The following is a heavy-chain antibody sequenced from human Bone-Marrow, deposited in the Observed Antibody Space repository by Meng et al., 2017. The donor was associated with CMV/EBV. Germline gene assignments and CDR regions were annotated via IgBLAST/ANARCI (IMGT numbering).Heavy chain of an antibody. Sequence: GSLRLSCTASDYSISSDYYWGWIRQPPGKGLEYIGSVSHSGSTYYNPSLKSRVTMSIDTSNNQFSLKLSSVTAADTAVYYCARVQKTVTLGYFDYWGQGTLVTVSS. D-gene: IGHD4-17*01. CDR1: DYSISSDYY. J-gene: IGHJ4*02. CDR2: VSHSGST. CDR3: ARVQKTVTLGYFDY. V-gene: IGHV4-38-2*02.